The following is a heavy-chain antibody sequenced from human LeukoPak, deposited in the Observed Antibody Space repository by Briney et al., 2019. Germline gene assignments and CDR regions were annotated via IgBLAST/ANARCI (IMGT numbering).Heavy chain of an antibody. CDR2: ISSSSSPI. Sequence: GGSLRLSCAASGFTFSSYAMGWVRQAPGKGLEWVSYISSSSSPIYDSDSVKGRFTISRDNAKNSLYLEMNSLRAEDTAVYYCVRELSGILGFDYWGRGTLVTVSS. CDR3: VRELSGILGFDY. D-gene: IGHD6-13*01. J-gene: IGHJ4*02. CDR1: GFTFSSYA. V-gene: IGHV3-48*01.